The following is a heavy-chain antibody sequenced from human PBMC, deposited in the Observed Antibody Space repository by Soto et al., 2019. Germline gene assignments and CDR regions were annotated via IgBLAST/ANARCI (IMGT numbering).Heavy chain of an antibody. Sequence: SETLSLTCAVYGGSFSGYYWSWIRQPPGKGLKRIGEINHSGSLNYNPSLKSRVTISVDTSKNQFSLKLSSVTAADTAVYYCARGYASGYCSGGSCPRVYGMDVWGQGTTVS. CDR3: ARGYASGYCSGGSCPRVYGMDV. V-gene: IGHV4-34*01. CDR2: INHSGSL. CDR1: GGSFSGYY. D-gene: IGHD2-15*01. J-gene: IGHJ6*02.